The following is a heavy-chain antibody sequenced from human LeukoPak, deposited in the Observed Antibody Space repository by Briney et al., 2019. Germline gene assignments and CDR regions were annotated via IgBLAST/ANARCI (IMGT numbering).Heavy chain of an antibody. J-gene: IGHJ4*02. V-gene: IGHV3-9*03. CDR2: TSWNSGSI. CDR3: AKDNYYDSSGYIDY. Sequence: PGGSLRLSCAASGFTFDDYAMHWVRQAPGKGLEWVSGTSWNSGSIGYADSVKGRFTISRDNAKNSLYLQMDSLRAEDMALYYCAKDNYYDSSGYIDYWGQGTLVTVSS. CDR1: GFTFDDYA. D-gene: IGHD3-22*01.